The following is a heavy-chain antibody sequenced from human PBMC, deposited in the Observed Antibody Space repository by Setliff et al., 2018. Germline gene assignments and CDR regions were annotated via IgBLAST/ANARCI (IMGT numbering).Heavy chain of an antibody. J-gene: IGHJ3*01. Sequence: GGSLRLSCPASGFMFNSYGMHWVRQAPGKGLEWVAYLRFDGKTQHYADFVKGRFIISRDNFNNTLYLQMKGLGAEDTAHYYCARGKGNGSGGYFGYDPFDVWGQGTLVTVSS. D-gene: IGHD3-22*01. CDR1: GFMFNSYG. CDR2: LRFDGKTQ. CDR3: ARGKGNGSGGYFGYDPFDV. V-gene: IGHV3-30*02.